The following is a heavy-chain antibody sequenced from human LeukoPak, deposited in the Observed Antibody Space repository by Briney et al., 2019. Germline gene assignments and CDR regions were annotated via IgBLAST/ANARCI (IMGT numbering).Heavy chain of an antibody. J-gene: IGHJ6*02. CDR1: GGSFSGYY. V-gene: IGHV4-34*01. CDR2: INHSGST. D-gene: IGHD3-10*01. Sequence: KPSETLSLTCAVYGGSFSGYYWSWTRQPPGMGLEWIGEINHSGSTNYNPSLKSRVTISVDTSKNQFSLKLSSVTAADTAVYYCARHPLWFGDFRMDVWGQGTTVTVSS. CDR3: ARHPLWFGDFRMDV.